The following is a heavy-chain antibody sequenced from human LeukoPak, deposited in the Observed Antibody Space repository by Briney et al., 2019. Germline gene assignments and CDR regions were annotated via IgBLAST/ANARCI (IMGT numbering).Heavy chain of an antibody. CDR2: IYYSGST. CDR3: ARDLRLAYCGGDCYSNYYYYYGMDV. D-gene: IGHD2-21*02. J-gene: IGHJ6*02. Sequence: KSSETLSLTWTVSGGSISSGGYYWSWIRQHPRKGLEWIGYIYYSGSTYYNPSLKSRVTISVDTSKNQFSLKLSSVTAADTAVYYCARDLRLAYCGGDCYSNYYYYYGMDVWGQGTTVTVSS. V-gene: IGHV4-31*02. CDR1: GGSISSGGYY.